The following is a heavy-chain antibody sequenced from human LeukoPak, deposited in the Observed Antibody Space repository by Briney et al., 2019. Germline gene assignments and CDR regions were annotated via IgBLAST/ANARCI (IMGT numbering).Heavy chain of an antibody. V-gene: IGHV3-9*01. CDR3: AKDYIAAAGTDYYYGMDV. J-gene: IGHJ6*02. Sequence: GGSVRLSCPPSRFTFDVYAMHCARQHPGDGRGWVSGISRDSGSIGYADSVKARFTISRDNEKNSLYLQMNSLRAEDTALYYCAKDYIAAAGTDYYYGMDVWGQGTTVTVSS. CDR1: RFTFDVYA. CDR2: ISRDSGSI. D-gene: IGHD6-13*01.